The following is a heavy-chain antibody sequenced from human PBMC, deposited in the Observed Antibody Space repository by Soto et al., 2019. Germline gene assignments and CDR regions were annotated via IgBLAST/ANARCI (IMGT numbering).Heavy chain of an antibody. CDR2: IIPIFGTA. CDR3: ATKHDYSNYYGMDV. CDR1: GGTFSSYA. V-gene: IGHV1-69*13. D-gene: IGHD4-4*01. Sequence: ASVKVSCKASGGTFSSYAISWVRQAPGQGLEWMGGIIPIFGTANYAQKFQGRVTITADESTSTAYMELSSLRSEDTAVYYCATKHDYSNYYGMDVWGQGTTVTVSS. J-gene: IGHJ6*02.